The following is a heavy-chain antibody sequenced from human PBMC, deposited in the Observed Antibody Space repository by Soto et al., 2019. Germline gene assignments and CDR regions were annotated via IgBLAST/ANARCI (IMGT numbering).Heavy chain of an antibody. D-gene: IGHD2-21*02. CDR1: GYTFTTYA. Sequence: ASVKVSCKASGYTFTTYAMHWVRQAPGQRLEWMGWINAGNGNTKYSQKFQGRVSITRDTSATTAYMEVSSLRSEDTAVYYCARDEAPYCGGDCYAYYFDYWGQGTLVTVSS. V-gene: IGHV1-3*01. CDR2: INAGNGNT. CDR3: ARDEAPYCGGDCYAYYFDY. J-gene: IGHJ4*02.